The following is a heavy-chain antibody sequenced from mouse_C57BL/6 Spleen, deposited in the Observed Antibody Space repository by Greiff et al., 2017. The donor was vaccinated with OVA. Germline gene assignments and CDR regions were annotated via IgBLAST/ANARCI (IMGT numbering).Heavy chain of an antibody. V-gene: IGHV1-82*01. D-gene: IGHD3-3*01. CDR3: ERKERGLDFDY. Sequence: QVQLQQSGPELVKPGASVKISCKASGYAFSSSWMNWVKQRPGKGLEWIGRIYPGDGDTNYNGKFKGKATLTADKSSSTAYMQLSSLTSEDSAVYFCERKERGLDFDYWGQGTTLTVSS. CDR1: GYAFSSSW. CDR2: IYPGDGDT. J-gene: IGHJ2*01.